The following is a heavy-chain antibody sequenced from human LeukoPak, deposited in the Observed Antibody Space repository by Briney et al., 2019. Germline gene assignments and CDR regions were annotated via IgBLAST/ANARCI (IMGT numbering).Heavy chain of an antibody. J-gene: IGHJ5*02. CDR3: AKSVTADP. CDR1: GFTFSSYA. CDR2: ISGSGGST. V-gene: IGHV3-23*01. D-gene: IGHD4-23*01. Sequence: GGSLRLSCAAAGFTFSSYAMSWVRQAPGKGLEWVAGISGSGGSTYYADSVKGRFTISRDNSKNTLYLQMHSLRAEDTAVYYCAKSVTADPWGQGTLVTVSS.